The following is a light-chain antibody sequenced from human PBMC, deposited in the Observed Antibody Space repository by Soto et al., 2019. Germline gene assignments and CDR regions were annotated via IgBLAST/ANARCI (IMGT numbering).Light chain of an antibody. CDR3: QQRSSWPPIT. V-gene: IGKV3-11*01. CDR2: DAS. Sequence: EIVLTQSPATQSLSPGERATLSCRASQSVASYLAWYQQKPGQAPRLLIYDASNRATGIPARFSGSGSGTDFTLTISSLEPEDSAVYYCQQRSSWPPITFGQGTRLEIK. J-gene: IGKJ5*01. CDR1: QSVASY.